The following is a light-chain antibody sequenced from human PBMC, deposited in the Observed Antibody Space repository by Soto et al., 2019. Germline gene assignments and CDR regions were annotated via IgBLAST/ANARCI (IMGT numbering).Light chain of an antibody. CDR1: SSDVGGYNY. J-gene: IGLJ3*02. CDR2: DVT. CDR3: TSYTTSSPYLV. V-gene: IGLV2-14*03. Sequence: QSVLTQPASVSGSPGQSITISCTGTSSDVGGYNYVSWYQHHPGKAPKLMIYDVTNRPSGVSNRFSGSKSGNTASLSISGLQAEDEADYYCTSYTTSSPYLVFGGGTKLTVL.